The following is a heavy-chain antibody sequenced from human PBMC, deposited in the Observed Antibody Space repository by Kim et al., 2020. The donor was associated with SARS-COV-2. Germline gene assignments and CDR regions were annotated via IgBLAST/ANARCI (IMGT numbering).Heavy chain of an antibody. CDR3: ARDQGYTDYYGSGSYYPN. CDR2: INAGNGHT. D-gene: IGHD3-10*01. J-gene: IGHJ4*02. CDR1: GYTFTSYA. Sequence: ASVKVSCKASGYTFTSYALHWVRQAPGQSLEWMGWINAGNGHTKYSQKLEGRATITSDPSTTTAYMELSSLRSEDTAVYYCARDQGYTDYYGSGSYYPNWGRGTRVTVSS. V-gene: IGHV1-3*01.